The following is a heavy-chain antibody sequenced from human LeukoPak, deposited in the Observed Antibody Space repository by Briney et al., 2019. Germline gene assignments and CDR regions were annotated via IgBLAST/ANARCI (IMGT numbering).Heavy chain of an antibody. CDR1: GGTFSSYA. CDR2: ISAYNGNT. J-gene: IGHJ3*02. V-gene: IGHV1-18*01. CDR3: AREWDTNFNGSPDAVDI. D-gene: IGHD4-11*01. Sequence: ASVKVSCKASGGTFSSYAISWVRQAPGQGLEWMGWISAYNGNTNYAQKFQGRVTMTRDKSTSTIFLDLSSLKSEDTAVYYCAREWDTNFNGSPDAVDIWGQGTMVTVSS.